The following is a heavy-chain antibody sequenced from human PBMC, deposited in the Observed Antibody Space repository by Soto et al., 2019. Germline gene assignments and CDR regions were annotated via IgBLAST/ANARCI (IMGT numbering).Heavy chain of an antibody. CDR3: ARSHLDCSGGSCYLNWFDP. J-gene: IGHJ5*02. V-gene: IGHV1-3*01. CDR1: GYAFTSYA. Sequence: ASVKVSCKASGYAFTSYAMHWVRQAPGQRLEWMGWINAGNGNTKYSQKFQGRVTITRDTSASTAYMELSSLRSEDTAVYYCARSHLDCSGGSCYLNWFDPWGQGTLVTVSS. CDR2: INAGNGNT. D-gene: IGHD2-15*01.